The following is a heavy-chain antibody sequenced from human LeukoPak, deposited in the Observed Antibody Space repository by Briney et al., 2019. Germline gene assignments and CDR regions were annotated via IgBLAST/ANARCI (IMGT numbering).Heavy chain of an antibody. D-gene: IGHD5-18*01. V-gene: IGHV3-30*18. CDR3: AKQRGTAMVGYYFDY. CDR2: ISYDGSNK. CDR1: GFTFSSYG. Sequence: GGSLRLSCAASGFTFSSYGMHWVRQAPGKGLEWVAVISYDGSNKYYADSVKGRFTISRDNSKNTLYLQMNSLRAEDTAVYYCAKQRGTAMVGYYFDYWGQGTLVTVSS. J-gene: IGHJ4*02.